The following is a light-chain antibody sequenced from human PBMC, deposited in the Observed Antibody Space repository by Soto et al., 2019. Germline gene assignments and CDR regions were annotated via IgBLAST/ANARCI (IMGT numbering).Light chain of an antibody. V-gene: IGKV1-12*01. Sequence: TKSPASVSASVATRVTITCRASQGISSWLAWYQQKPGKAHKLLIYAASSLQSGVPSRFSGSGSGTELTTTICSLQSEDFATYYCRQSNSCPITFGQGTRLDNK. J-gene: IGKJ5*01. CDR1: QGISSW. CDR2: AAS. CDR3: RQSNSCPIT.